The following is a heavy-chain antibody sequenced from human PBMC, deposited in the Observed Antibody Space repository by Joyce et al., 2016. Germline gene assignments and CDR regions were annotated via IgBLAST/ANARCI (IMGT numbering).Heavy chain of an antibody. Sequence: QVQLQESGPGLVKPSETLSLTCTVAGGPVSSGSYYWTWIRQPPGKGLEWIGYIYYSGSTTYNPSRESLVTISIDTSKNQFSLKLSSVTAADTAVYYCASGFWSGFYLDAFDIWGQGTMVTVSS. V-gene: IGHV4-61*01. CDR1: GGPVSSGSYY. J-gene: IGHJ3*02. CDR3: ASGFWSGFYLDAFDI. CDR2: IYYSGST. D-gene: IGHD3-3*01.